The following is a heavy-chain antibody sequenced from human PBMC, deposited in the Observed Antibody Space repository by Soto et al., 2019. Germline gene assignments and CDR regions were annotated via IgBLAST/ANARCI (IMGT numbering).Heavy chain of an antibody. CDR1: GYTFTSYD. V-gene: IGHV1-8*01. J-gene: IGHJ6*03. CDR2: MNPNRGNT. CDR3: ARGYLSSRSGLAARVSPGNYYSYMDA. D-gene: IGHD6-6*01. Sequence: ASVKVSCKASGYTFTSYDINWVRQATGQGLGWMGWMNPNRGNTGYAQKFQGRVTMTRNTSISTAYMELSSRRSEDTALYYCARGYLSSRSGLAARVSPGNYYSYMDACGKGTTLTVSS.